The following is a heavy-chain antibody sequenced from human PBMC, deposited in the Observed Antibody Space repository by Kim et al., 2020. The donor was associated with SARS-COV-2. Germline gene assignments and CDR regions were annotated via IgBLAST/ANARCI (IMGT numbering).Heavy chain of an antibody. Sequence: GGSLRLSCAASGFTFSSHAMSWVRQAPGKGLEWISGISDSGASTYYADSVKGRFTISRDNSKDTLYLQMNSLRAEDTAVYYCATCLAWTMVIPRYFDLWGRGALVTVSS. J-gene: IGHJ2*01. CDR3: ATCLAWTMVIPRYFDL. V-gene: IGHV3-23*01. D-gene: IGHD4-17*01. CDR1: GFTFSSHA. CDR2: ISDSGAST.